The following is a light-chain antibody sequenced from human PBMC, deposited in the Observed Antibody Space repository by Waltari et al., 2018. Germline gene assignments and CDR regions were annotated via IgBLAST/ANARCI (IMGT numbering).Light chain of an antibody. CDR1: SSDVGTYNL. Sequence: QSALTQPASVSGSPGQSITISCTGTSSDVGTYNLVSWYQQHPGKGPKLMIYEVTKRPSGGSHRFSGSKSGNTASLTISGLQAEDDAEYYCCSYAGSKFSVFGTGTKVTVL. J-gene: IGLJ1*01. V-gene: IGLV2-23*02. CDR2: EVT. CDR3: CSYAGSKFSV.